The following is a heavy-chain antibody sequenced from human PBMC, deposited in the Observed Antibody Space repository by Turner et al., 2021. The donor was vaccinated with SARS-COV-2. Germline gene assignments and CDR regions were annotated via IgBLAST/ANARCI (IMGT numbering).Heavy chain of an antibody. CDR3: AREAAAGNFHGWFDP. CDR2: IYSGGST. CDR1: GFTVSSTY. J-gene: IGHJ5*02. Sequence: EVQLVESGGGLVQPGGSLRLSCAASGFTVSSTYMSWVRQAPGKGLEWVSVIYSGGSTYYADSVKGRFTISRDNSKNTLYLQINSLRAEDTAVYYCAREAAAGNFHGWFDPWGQGTLVTVSS. D-gene: IGHD6-13*01. V-gene: IGHV3-66*01.